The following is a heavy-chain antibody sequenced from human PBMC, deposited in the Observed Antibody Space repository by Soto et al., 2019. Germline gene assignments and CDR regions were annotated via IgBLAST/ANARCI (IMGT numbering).Heavy chain of an antibody. CDR1: VVSISSYY. CDR3: ARVEAEDAPPDC. J-gene: IGHJ4*02. V-gene: IGHV4-4*07. CDR2: IYTSGST. Sequence: PSETLSLTCTFSVVSISSYYWSCIRQPAGKGLEWIGRIYTSGSTNYNPSLKSRVTMSVDTSKNQFSLKLSSVTAADTAVYYCARVEAEDAPPDCWGQGTLCTVSS. D-gene: IGHD2-15*01.